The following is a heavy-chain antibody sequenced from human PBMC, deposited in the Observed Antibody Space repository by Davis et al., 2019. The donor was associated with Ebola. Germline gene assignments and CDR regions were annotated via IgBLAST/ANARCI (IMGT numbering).Heavy chain of an antibody. CDR2: INPNSGGT. V-gene: IGHV1-2*04. CDR1: GYTFTGYY. J-gene: IGHJ6*02. Sequence: ASVKVSCKASGYTFTGYYMHWVRQAPGQGLEWMGWINPNSGGTNYAQKFQGWVTMTRDTSISTVYMELSRLGSDDTAVYYCARDRPPYSSSWYVDYGMDVWGQGTTVTVSS. D-gene: IGHD6-13*01. CDR3: ARDRPPYSSSWYVDYGMDV.